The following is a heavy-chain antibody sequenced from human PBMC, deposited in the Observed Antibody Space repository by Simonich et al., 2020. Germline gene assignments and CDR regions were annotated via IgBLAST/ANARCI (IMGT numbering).Heavy chain of an antibody. V-gene: IGHV3-33*01. CDR3: ARDRYCSGGSCYYFDY. CDR1: GFTFSSYG. CDR2: IWYDGSNK. D-gene: IGHD2-15*01. J-gene: IGHJ4*02. Sequence: QVQLVESGGGVVQPGRSLRLSCAASGFTFSSYGMHWVRQAPGKGLEWVAVIWYDGSNKYYANSVKGRFTISRDNSKNTLYLKMNSLRAEDTAVYYCARDRYCSGGSCYYFDYWDQGTLVTVSS.